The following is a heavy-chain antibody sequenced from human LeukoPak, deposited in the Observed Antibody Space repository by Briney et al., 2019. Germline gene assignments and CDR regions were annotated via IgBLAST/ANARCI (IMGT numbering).Heavy chain of an antibody. CDR1: GLTFSAYE. CDR2: ISSGGSTV. J-gene: IGHJ4*02. V-gene: IGHV3-48*03. Sequence: SGGSLTLSCAASGLTFSAYEMNWVRQAPGKGLEWISYISSGGSTVYYADSVKGRFTIFRDNAKNSLYLQMNSLRAEDTAVYYCAREKPEFDYWGQGTLVTVSS. CDR3: AREKPEFDY.